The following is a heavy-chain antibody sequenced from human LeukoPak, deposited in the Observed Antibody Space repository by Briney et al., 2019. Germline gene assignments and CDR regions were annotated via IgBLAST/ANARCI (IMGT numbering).Heavy chain of an antibody. D-gene: IGHD6-19*01. J-gene: IGHJ4*02. CDR1: GGSISSNW. CDR2: INHSGST. CDR3: ARGPQYSSGWYPRY. V-gene: IGHV4-4*02. Sequence: SGTLSLTCAVSGGSISSNWWSWVRQPPGKGLEWIGEINHSGSTNYNPSLKSRVTISVDTSKNQFSLKLTSVTAADTAVYYCARGPQYSSGWYPRYWGQGTLVTVSS.